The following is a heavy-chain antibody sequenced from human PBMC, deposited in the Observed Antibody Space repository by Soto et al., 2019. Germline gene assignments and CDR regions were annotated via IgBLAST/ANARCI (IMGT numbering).Heavy chain of an antibody. Sequence: EVQLLESGGGLVQPGGSLRLSCAASGFTFSSYAMRWVRQAPVKGLEWVSAISGSGGSTYYADSVKGRVTISRDNSQNTLYLQMNSLRAEDTAVYYCARRGSGSYSDYWGQGTLVTVSS. J-gene: IGHJ4*02. CDR2: ISGSGGST. CDR1: GFTFSSYA. CDR3: ARRGSGSYSDY. V-gene: IGHV3-23*01. D-gene: IGHD1-26*01.